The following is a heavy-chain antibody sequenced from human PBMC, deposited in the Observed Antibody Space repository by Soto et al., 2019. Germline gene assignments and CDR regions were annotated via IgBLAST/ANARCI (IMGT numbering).Heavy chain of an antibody. CDR3: ARVRGSPGTIFGVPMRRWFDP. V-gene: IGHV4-31*03. J-gene: IGHJ5*02. CDR1: GGSISSGGYY. CDR2: IYYSGST. Sequence: QVQLQESGPGLVKPSQTLSLTCTVSGGSISSGGYYWSWIRQHPGKGLEWIGYIYYSGSTYYNPSLKSRVTISVDTSKNQFSLKLSSVTAADTAVYYCARVRGSPGTIFGVPMRRWFDPWGQGTLVTVSS. D-gene: IGHD3-3*01.